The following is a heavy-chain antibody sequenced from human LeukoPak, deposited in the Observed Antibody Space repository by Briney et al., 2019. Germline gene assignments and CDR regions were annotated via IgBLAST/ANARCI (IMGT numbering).Heavy chain of an antibody. CDR1: GFTFSSYW. V-gene: IGHV3-74*01. D-gene: IGHD6-6*01. CDR3: ARDPRFEYSSSSGNY. J-gene: IGHJ4*02. Sequence: PGGSLRLSCAASGFTFSSYWMHWVRQAPGKGLVWVSRINSDGSSTSYADSVKGRFTISRDSAKNTLYLQMNSLRAEDTAVYYCARDPRFEYSSSSGNYWGQGTLVTVSS. CDR2: INSDGSST.